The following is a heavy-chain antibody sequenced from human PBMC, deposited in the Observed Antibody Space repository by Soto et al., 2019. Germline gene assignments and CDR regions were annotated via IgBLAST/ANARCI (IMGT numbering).Heavy chain of an antibody. D-gene: IGHD2-21*01. V-gene: IGHV1-69*02. CDR1: GGTFSSYT. Sequence: SVKVSCKASGGTFSSYTISWVRQAPGQGLEWMGRIIPILGIANYAQKFQGRVTITADKSTSTAYMELSSLRSEDTAVYYCARGPPSGREVGIFDYWGQGTLVTVSS. CDR3: ARGPPSGREVGIFDY. J-gene: IGHJ4*02. CDR2: IIPILGIA.